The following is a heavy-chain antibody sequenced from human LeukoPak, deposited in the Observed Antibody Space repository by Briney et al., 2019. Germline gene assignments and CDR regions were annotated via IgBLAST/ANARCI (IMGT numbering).Heavy chain of an antibody. Sequence: ASVKVSCKASGYTFTSYYMHWVRQAPGQGLEWMGIINPSGGSTSYAQKFQGRVTMTRDTSTSTVYMELSSLRSEDTAVYYCARASPCGGDCYTNWYFDLWGRGTLVTVSS. CDR2: INPSGGST. V-gene: IGHV1-46*01. CDR1: GYTFTSYY. J-gene: IGHJ2*01. D-gene: IGHD2-21*02. CDR3: ARASPCGGDCYTNWYFDL.